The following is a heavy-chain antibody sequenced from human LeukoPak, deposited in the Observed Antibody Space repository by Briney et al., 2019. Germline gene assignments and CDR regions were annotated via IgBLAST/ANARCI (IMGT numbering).Heavy chain of an antibody. V-gene: IGHV3-30*04. CDR2: ISYDGSNK. CDR1: GFTFSSYA. Sequence: GGSLRLSCVASGFTFSSYAMHWVRQAPGKGLEGVAVISYDGSNKYCADSVKGRFTISRDNSKNTLYLQMNSLRAEDTAVYYCARGVVVAATPDYWGQGTLVTVSS. D-gene: IGHD2-15*01. J-gene: IGHJ4*02. CDR3: ARGVVVAATPDY.